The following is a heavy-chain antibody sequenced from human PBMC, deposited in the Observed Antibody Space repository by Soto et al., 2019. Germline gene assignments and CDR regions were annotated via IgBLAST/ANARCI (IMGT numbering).Heavy chain of an antibody. CDR1: GYTFTSYG. D-gene: IGHD2-2*01. CDR3: ARFKFSRVVPLAYYYYGMDV. J-gene: IGHJ6*02. V-gene: IGHV1-18*01. Sequence: GASVKVSCKASGYTFTSYGISWVRQAPGQGLEWMGWISAYNGNTNYAQKLQGRVTMTTDTSTSTAYMELRSPRSDDTAVYYCARFKFSRVVPLAYYYYGMDVWGQGTTVTVSS. CDR2: ISAYNGNT.